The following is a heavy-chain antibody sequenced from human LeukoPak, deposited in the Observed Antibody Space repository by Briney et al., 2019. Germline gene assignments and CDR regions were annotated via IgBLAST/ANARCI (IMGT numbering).Heavy chain of an antibody. J-gene: IGHJ4*02. V-gene: IGHV1-46*01. D-gene: IGHD1-26*01. Sequence: ASVKVSCKASGYTFTNYHMYWVRQAPGQGLEWMGIINPSGGRTSYAQKFQGRVTMTRDMSTSTVYMELSSLRSEDTAVYYCARDWDGEGGNYYGVTYWGQRTLVTVSS. CDR1: GYTFTNYH. CDR2: INPSGGRT. CDR3: ARDWDGEGGNYYGVTY.